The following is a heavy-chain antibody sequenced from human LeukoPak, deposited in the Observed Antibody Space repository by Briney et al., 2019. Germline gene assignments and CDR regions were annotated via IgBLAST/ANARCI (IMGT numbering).Heavy chain of an antibody. D-gene: IGHD3-16*02. CDR1: GFRFSDHY. CDR2: ISIRSSYT. CDR3: ARDEVWGSFRYVDY. V-gene: IGHV3-11*05. Sequence: KPGGSLRLSCAASGFRFSDHYMTWIRQAPGKGLEWLSYISIRSSYTNYADSVKGRFTISRDNAKNSLYLQMNSLRAEDTAVYYCARDEVWGSFRYVDYWGQGTLVTVSS. J-gene: IGHJ4*02.